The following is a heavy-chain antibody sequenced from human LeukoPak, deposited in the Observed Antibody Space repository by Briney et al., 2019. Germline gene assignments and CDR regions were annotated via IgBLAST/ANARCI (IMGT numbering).Heavy chain of an antibody. Sequence: GGSLRLSCAASGFTFSSSAMIWVRQAPGKGLEWVSGMSGSGDSTYYPDSVKGRFTISRDNSKNTLYLQMNSLRDDDTAVYYCAKCRYRSSGCHGDYWGQGTLVTVSS. J-gene: IGHJ4*02. CDR2: MSGSGDST. CDR3: AKCRYRSSGCHGDY. D-gene: IGHD6-19*01. CDR1: GFTFSSSA. V-gene: IGHV3-23*01.